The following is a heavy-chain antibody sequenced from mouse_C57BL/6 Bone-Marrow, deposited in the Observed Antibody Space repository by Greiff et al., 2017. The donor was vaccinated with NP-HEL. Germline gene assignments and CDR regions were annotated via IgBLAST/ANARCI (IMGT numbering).Heavy chain of an antibody. CDR2: ISDGGSYT. Sequence: DVHLVESGGGLVKPGGSLKLSCAASGFTFSSYAMSWVRQTPEKRLEWVATISDGGSYTYYPDNVKGRFTISRDNAKNNLYLQMSHLKSEDTAMYYCARDPYYYGSSFYYAMDYWGQGTSVTVSS. V-gene: IGHV5-4*01. D-gene: IGHD1-1*01. CDR3: ARDPYYYGSSFYYAMDY. J-gene: IGHJ4*01. CDR1: GFTFSSYA.